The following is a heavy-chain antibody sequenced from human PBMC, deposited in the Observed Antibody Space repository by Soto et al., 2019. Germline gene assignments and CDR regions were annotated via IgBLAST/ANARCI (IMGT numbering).Heavy chain of an antibody. V-gene: IGHV3-23*01. D-gene: IGHD6-6*01. CDR2: ISCSDVRT. CDR1: GFMFKKYA. CDR3: AKVPLLPIAARLHYFAF. Sequence: EVQLFESGGGLVQPGGSLRLSCAASGFMFKKYAMSLVRQAPGKGLEWVSGISCSDVRTSYAESVKGRFTISRDNSKSTLHQHMNSLRPDQTAMYYCAKVPLLPIAARLHYFAFCDQVNQITVSS. J-gene: IGHJ4*02.